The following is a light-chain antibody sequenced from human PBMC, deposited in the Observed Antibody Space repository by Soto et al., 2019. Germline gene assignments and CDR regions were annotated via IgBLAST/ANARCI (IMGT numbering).Light chain of an antibody. V-gene: IGLV1-44*01. CDR2: SND. CDR3: AAWDDSLNGYV. CDR1: SSNIGSNS. Sequence: QSVLTQPPSASGTPGQRVTISCSGSSSNIGSNSVNWYQQLPGTATKLLIYSNDRRPSGVPDRFSGSKSGTSASLAISGLKYEDEADYYCAAWDDSLNGYVFGTGTKVTVL. J-gene: IGLJ1*01.